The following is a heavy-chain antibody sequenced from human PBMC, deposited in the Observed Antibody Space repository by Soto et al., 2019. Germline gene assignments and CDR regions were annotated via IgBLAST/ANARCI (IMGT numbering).Heavy chain of an antibody. CDR2: IYWNDDK. D-gene: IGHD6-19*01. Sequence: QITLKESGPTLVRPTQTLTLTCTFSGFSLSTSGLGVGWIRQPPGKALEWLPLIYWNDDKRYSPSLKARLTITKDTAKTQVVLTMTHMDPVDTATYFCAHRPSGWYLFDYWGQGTLVTVSS. CDR1: GFSLSTSGLG. V-gene: IGHV2-5*01. J-gene: IGHJ4*02. CDR3: AHRPSGWYLFDY.